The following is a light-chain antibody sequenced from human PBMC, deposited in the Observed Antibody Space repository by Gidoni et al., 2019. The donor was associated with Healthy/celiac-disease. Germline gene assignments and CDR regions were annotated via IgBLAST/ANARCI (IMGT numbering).Light chain of an antibody. Sequence: DIVLTPSPGTLSLSPGERATLSCRASQSVSSSYLAWYQQKPGQAPRLLIYGASSRATGIPDRFSGSGSGTDFTITISRLEPEDFAVYYCQQYGSSPRTFGQRTKVEIK. J-gene: IGKJ1*01. CDR2: GAS. CDR3: QQYGSSPRT. V-gene: IGKV3-20*01. CDR1: QSVSSSY.